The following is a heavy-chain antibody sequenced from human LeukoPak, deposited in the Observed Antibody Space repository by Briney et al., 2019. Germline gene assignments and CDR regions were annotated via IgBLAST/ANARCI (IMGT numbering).Heavy chain of an antibody. D-gene: IGHD5-12*01. Sequence: GESLKISCKGSGYSFTSYWIGWVRQMPGKGLEWMGIIYPGDSDTRYSPPFQGQVTISADKSISTAYLQWSSLKASDTAMYYCARHPSAEDIVATIYPDYWGQGTLVTVSS. J-gene: IGHJ4*02. V-gene: IGHV5-51*01. CDR3: ARHPSAEDIVATIYPDY. CDR1: GYSFTSYW. CDR2: IYPGDSDT.